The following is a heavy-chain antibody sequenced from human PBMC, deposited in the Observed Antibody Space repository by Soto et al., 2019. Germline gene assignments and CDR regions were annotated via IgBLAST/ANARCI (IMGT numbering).Heavy chain of an antibody. V-gene: IGHV4-59*01. D-gene: IGHD4-4*01. Sequence: SETLSLTCTVSGGSIRSYYWSWIRQPPGKGLEWIGYIYYSGSTNYNPSLKSRVTISVDTSKNQFSLKLSSVTAADTAVYYCARSKGYYFDYWGQGTLVTVSS. CDR1: GGSIRSYY. CDR2: IYYSGST. J-gene: IGHJ4*02. CDR3: ARSKGYYFDY.